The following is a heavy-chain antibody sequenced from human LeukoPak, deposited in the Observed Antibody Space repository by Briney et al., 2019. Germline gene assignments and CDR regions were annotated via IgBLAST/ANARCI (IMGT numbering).Heavy chain of an antibody. J-gene: IGHJ3*02. Sequence: SETLSLTCTVSGGSISSYYWSWIRQPPGKGLEWIGYIYYSGSTNYNPSLKSRVTISVDTSKNQFSLKLSSVTAADTAVYYCARGLNYYDSSGYYDDAFDIWGQGTMVTVSS. CDR3: ARGLNYYDSSGYYDDAFDI. V-gene: IGHV4-59*01. CDR2: IYYSGST. CDR1: GGSISSYY. D-gene: IGHD3-22*01.